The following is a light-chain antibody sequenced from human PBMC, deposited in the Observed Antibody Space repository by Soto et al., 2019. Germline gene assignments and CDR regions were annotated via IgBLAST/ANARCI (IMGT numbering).Light chain of an antibody. Sequence: EIVLTQSPATLSLSPGERATLSCRASQSVSSYLAWYQQKPGQAPRLLIYGASSRATGIPDRFSGSGSGTDFTLSIRRLEPEDFAVYYCQQYGSSQKTFGQGTKVDIK. CDR2: GAS. CDR3: QQYGSSQKT. CDR1: QSVSSY. J-gene: IGKJ1*01. V-gene: IGKV3-20*01.